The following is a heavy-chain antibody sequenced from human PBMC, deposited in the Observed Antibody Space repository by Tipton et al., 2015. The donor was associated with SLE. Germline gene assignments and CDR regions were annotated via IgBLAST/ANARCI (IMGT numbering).Heavy chain of an antibody. Sequence: QSGAEVKKPGSSIKLSCEASGGSFSGHGISWVRQAPGQGPEWMGGFIPFLGTANYTQKFQGRLTITADESTTIGYMELSSLRSEDTAVYYCARGAGSYCSSASCDWVDSWGQGTLVAVSS. CDR1: GGSFSGHG. J-gene: IGHJ5*01. CDR3: ARGAGSYCSSASCDWVDS. D-gene: IGHD2-2*01. V-gene: IGHV1-69*01. CDR2: FIPFLGTA.